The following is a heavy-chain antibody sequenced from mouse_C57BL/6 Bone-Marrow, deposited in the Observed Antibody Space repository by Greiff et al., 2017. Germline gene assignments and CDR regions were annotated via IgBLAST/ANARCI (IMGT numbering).Heavy chain of an antibody. D-gene: IGHD1-1*01. V-gene: IGHV1-82*01. Sequence: VQLQQSGPELVKPGASVKISCKASGYAFSSSWMNWVKQRPGKGLEWIGRIYPGDGDTNYNGKFKGKATLTADKSSSTAYMQLSSLTSEDSAVYFCARSHYYGSSHWYCDVWGTGTTVTVSS. J-gene: IGHJ1*03. CDR2: IYPGDGDT. CDR3: ARSHYYGSSHWYCDV. CDR1: GYAFSSSW.